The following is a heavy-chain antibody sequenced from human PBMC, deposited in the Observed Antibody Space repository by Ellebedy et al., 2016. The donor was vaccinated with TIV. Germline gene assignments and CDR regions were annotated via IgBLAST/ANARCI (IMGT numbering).Heavy chain of an antibody. CDR2: INPNSGGT. V-gene: IGHV1-2*02. J-gene: IGHJ4*02. D-gene: IGHD3-22*01. CDR1: GYTFTGYY. CDR3: ARGKYYYDSSGYLY. Sequence: AASVKVSCKASGYTFTGYYMHWVRQAPGQGLEWMGWINPNSGGTNYAQKFQGRVTMTRDTSISTAYMELSRLRSDDTAVYYCARGKYYYDSSGYLYWGQGTLVTVSS.